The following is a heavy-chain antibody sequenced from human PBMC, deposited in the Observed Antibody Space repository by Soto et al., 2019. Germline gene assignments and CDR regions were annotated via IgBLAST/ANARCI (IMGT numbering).Heavy chain of an antibody. V-gene: IGHV1-69*02. CDR2: VNPILSMS. CDR3: ASTYGSGYRAFDS. D-gene: IGHD3-10*01. Sequence: QVQLVQSGAEVKSAGSSVKVSCKASGDTFNFYSINWVRQAPGLGLEWVGRVNPILSMSNYAQRFQGRVTMTADKSTGKAYMELRSLSSEDTAIYYCASTYGSGYRAFDSWGQGALVTVSS. J-gene: IGHJ4*02. CDR1: GDTFNFYS.